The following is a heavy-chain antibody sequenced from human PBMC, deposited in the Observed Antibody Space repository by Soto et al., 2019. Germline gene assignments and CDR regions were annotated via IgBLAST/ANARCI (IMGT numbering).Heavy chain of an antibody. CDR2: IWYDGSNK. D-gene: IGHD2-2*01. CDR1: GFTFSSYG. CDR3: AREALVPAARAFDI. V-gene: IGHV3-33*01. J-gene: IGHJ3*02. Sequence: GGSLRLSCAASGFTFSSYGMHWVRQAPGKGLEWVAVIWYDGSNKYYADSVKGRFTISRDNSKNTLYLQMNSLRAEDTAVYYCAREALVPAARAFDIWGQGTMVTVSS.